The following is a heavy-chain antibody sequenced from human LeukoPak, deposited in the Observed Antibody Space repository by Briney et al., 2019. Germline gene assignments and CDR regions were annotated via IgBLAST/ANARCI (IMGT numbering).Heavy chain of an antibody. CDR2: ISSSSSYI. D-gene: IGHD3-22*01. CDR3: AKVSSSGYYFGPNDY. J-gene: IGHJ4*02. V-gene: IGHV3-21*01. Sequence: PGGSLRLSCAASGFTFSSYSMNWVRQAPGKGLEWVSSISSSSSYIYYADSVKGRFTISRDNAKNSLYLQMNSLRAEDTAVYYCAKVSSSGYYFGPNDYWGQGTLATVSS. CDR1: GFTFSSYS.